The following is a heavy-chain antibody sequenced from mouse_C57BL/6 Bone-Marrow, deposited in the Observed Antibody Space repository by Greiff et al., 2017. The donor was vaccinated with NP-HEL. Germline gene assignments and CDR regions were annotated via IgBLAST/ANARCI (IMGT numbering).Heavy chain of an antibody. V-gene: IGHV12-3*01. D-gene: IGHD1-1*01. CDR1: GFPITSGYY. Sequence: QVQLKESGPGLVKPSQSLFLTCSITGFPITSGYYWIWIRQSPGKPLEWMGYITHSGETFYNPSLQSPISITRETSKNQFFLQLNSVTTEDTAMYYCAGAGYYGSSYDYFDYWGQGTTLTVSS. J-gene: IGHJ2*01. CDR3: AGAGYYGSSYDYFDY. CDR2: ITHSGET.